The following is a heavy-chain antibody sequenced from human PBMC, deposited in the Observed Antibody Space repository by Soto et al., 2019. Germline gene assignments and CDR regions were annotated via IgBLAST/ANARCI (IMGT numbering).Heavy chain of an antibody. CDR2: IIPIFGTA. Sequence: SVKVSCKASGGTFSSYAISWVRQAPGQGLEWMGGIIPIFGTANYAQKFQGRVTITADKSTSTAYMELSSLRSEDTAVYYCGRVPYDYYDSSGYYYDYWGQGTLVTVSS. V-gene: IGHV1-69*06. CDR3: GRVPYDYYDSSGYYYDY. D-gene: IGHD3-22*01. CDR1: GGTFSSYA. J-gene: IGHJ4*02.